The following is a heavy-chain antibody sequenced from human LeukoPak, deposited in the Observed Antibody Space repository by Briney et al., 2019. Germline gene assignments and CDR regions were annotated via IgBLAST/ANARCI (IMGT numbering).Heavy chain of an antibody. Sequence: GGSLRLSCAASGFTFSSYSMNWVRQAPGKGLEWVSSISSSSSYIYYADSVKGRFTISRDNAKNSLYLQMNSLRAEDTAVYYCARAAVTTSGVTFDYWGQGTLVTVS. CDR2: ISSSSSYI. CDR3: ARAAVTTSGVTFDY. J-gene: IGHJ4*02. D-gene: IGHD4-17*01. V-gene: IGHV3-21*01. CDR1: GFTFSSYS.